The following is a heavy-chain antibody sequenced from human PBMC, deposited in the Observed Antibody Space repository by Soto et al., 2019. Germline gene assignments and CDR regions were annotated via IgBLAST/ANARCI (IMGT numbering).Heavy chain of an antibody. CDR2: INAGNGKT. D-gene: IGHD2-15*01. J-gene: IGHJ4*02. CDR3: ARGYCSGGSCYSVDY. V-gene: IGHV1-3*01. CDR1: GDRFTSYA. Sequence: ASAKVCCKARGDRFTSYAMHWGRQAPGQRLEWMGWINAGNGKTKYSQKFQGRVTITRDTSANTAYMELSSLRSEDTAVYYCARGYCSGGSCYSVDYWGQGTLVTVSS.